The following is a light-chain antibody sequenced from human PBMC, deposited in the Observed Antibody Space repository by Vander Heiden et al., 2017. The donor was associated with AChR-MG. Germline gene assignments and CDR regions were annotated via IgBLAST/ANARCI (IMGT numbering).Light chain of an antibody. CDR3: QSADSSGTSWV. J-gene: IGLJ3*02. V-gene: IGLV3-25*03. Sequence: NELTPPPSVSVSPGQTATITCSGDPLPVQSAYWYQQRPGQAPLLIIFKDSQRPSGIPERFSGSTSGTTVTLTITGVQAEDEADYYCQSADSSGTSWVFGGGTKLTVL. CDR2: KDS. CDR1: PLPVQS.